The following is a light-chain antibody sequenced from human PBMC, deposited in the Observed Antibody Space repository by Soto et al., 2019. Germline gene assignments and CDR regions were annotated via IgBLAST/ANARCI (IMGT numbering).Light chain of an antibody. CDR3: SSYTSSSTLVV. J-gene: IGLJ2*01. CDR1: SSDIGGYNY. CDR2: DVS. V-gene: IGLV2-14*01. Sequence: QSALTQPASVSGSPGQSITISCTGTSSDIGGYNYVSWYQQYPGKAPKVMIYDVSNRPSGVSNRFSGSKSGNTASLTISGLQAEDEVDYYCSSYTSSSTLVVFGGRTKVTVL.